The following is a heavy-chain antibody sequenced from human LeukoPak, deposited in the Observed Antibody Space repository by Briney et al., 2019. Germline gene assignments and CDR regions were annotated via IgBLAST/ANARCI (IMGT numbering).Heavy chain of an antibody. CDR2: ISSSSDTI. CDR3: ARDRYSGSYVDY. J-gene: IGHJ4*02. V-gene: IGHV3-48*01. Sequence: GGSLRLSCAASGFTFSSYSMNWVRQAPGKGWEWVSYISSSSDTIYCADSVKGRFTISRDNAKNSLYLQMNSLRAEDTAVYYCARDRYSGSYVDYWGQGTRVTVSS. CDR1: GFTFSSYS. D-gene: IGHD1-26*01.